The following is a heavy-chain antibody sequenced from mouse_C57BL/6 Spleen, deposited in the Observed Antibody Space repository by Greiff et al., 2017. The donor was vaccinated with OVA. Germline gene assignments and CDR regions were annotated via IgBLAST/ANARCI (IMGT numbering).Heavy chain of an antibody. CDR3: ARWGYYKNFDY. D-gene: IGHD2-12*01. J-gene: IGHJ2*01. V-gene: IGHV1-69*01. Sequence: QVHVKQPGAELVMPGASVKLSCKASGYTFTSYWMHWVKQRPGQGLEWIGEIDPSDSYTNYNQKFKGKSTLTVDKSSSTAYMQLSSLTSEDSAVYYCARWGYYKNFDYWGQGTTLTVSS. CDR1: GYTFTSYW. CDR2: IDPSDSYT.